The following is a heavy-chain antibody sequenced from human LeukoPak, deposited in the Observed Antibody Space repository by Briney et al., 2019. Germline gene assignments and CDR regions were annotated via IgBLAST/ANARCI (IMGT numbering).Heavy chain of an antibody. V-gene: IGHV1-69*13. D-gene: IGHD6-19*01. CDR3: ARGSIAVAGSTVFDP. Sequence: SVKVSCKASGGTFSSYAISWVRQAPGQGLEWMGGIIPIFGTANYAQKFQGRVTITADESASTAYMELSSLRSEDTAVYYCARGSIAVAGSTVFDPWGQGTLVTVSS. CDR1: GGTFSSYA. CDR2: IIPIFGTA. J-gene: IGHJ5*02.